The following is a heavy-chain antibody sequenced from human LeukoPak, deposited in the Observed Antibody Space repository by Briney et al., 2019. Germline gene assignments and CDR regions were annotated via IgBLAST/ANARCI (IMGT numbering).Heavy chain of an antibody. Sequence: PGGSLRLSCVASGLPIGDFAMHWVRQAPGQGLEWVSLISGDGVSTFFADSVKGRFSISRDNSKNSLFLEMSSLRTEDTAMYCCARESGKFDYWGQGTLVAVSS. CDR1: GLPIGDFA. V-gene: IGHV3-43*02. CDR3: ARESGKFDY. J-gene: IGHJ4*02. CDR2: ISGDGVST.